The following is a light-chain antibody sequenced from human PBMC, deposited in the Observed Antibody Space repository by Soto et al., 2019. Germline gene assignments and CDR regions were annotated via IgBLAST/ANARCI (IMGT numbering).Light chain of an antibody. CDR3: QQYGSSPRT. CDR2: DAS. Sequence: EIVLTQSLATLSLSPGERATLSCGASQSVSSNHLAWFQQKPGLAPRLLIYDASIRATGIPDRFSGSGSGTVFSLTISRLEPEDFAVYFCQQYGSSPRTFGGGTKVEI. J-gene: IGKJ4*01. CDR1: QSVSSNH. V-gene: IGKV3D-20*01.